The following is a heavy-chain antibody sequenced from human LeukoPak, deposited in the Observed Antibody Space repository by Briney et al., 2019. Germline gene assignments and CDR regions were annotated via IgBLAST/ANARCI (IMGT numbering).Heavy chain of an antibody. V-gene: IGHV3-30*02. D-gene: IGHD6-19*01. Sequence: GGSLRLSCAASGFSLRSYGMHWVRQAPGKGLECVSFIRNDGTIIYYADSVKGRFTISRDNSKNTLYLQMNSLRTEDTALYYWEREGGGGRGWGGVEYWGQGTLVTVSS. J-gene: IGHJ4*02. CDR3: EREGGGGRGWGGVEY. CDR1: GFSLRSYG. CDR2: IRNDGTII.